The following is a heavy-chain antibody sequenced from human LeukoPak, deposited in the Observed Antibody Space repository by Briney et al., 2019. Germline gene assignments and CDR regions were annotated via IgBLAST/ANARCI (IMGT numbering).Heavy chain of an antibody. Sequence: PGGSLRLSCAASGFTFSSCGMSWVRQAPGKGLEWVSAISGGGGSTYYADSVKGRFTISRDNSKNTLYLQMNSLRAEDTAVYYCAKSPLFFSLIHFDYWGQGTLVTVSS. J-gene: IGHJ4*02. CDR1: GFTFSSCG. CDR2: ISGGGGST. CDR3: AKSPLFFSLIHFDY. D-gene: IGHD3-3*01. V-gene: IGHV3-23*01.